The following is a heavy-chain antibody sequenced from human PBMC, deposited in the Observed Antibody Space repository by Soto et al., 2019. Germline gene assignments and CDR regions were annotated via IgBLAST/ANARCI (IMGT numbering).Heavy chain of an antibody. Sequence: GGSLRLSCAASGFTFGSYVMHWVRQAPGKGLVWVAVIAYDGSIEYYSDSVKGRFAISTDNSKNTLYPQIKTMRAEDAAVYYCGKAFLANYYFFSLGVWGQGTTVTVSS. CDR2: IAYDGSIE. CDR3: GKAFLANYYFFSLGV. J-gene: IGHJ6*02. V-gene: IGHV3-30*18. CDR1: GFTFGSYV. D-gene: IGHD5-12*01.